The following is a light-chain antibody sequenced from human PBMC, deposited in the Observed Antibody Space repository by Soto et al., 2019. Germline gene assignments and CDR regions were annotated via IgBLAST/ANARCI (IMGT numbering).Light chain of an antibody. J-gene: IGKJ4*01. CDR3: GQADNPPPLT. Sequence: DIQMTQSPSSLSASVGDRVTITCQASQDISNYLNWYQQKPGKAPKILIYDASNLETGDPSRFSGSGPGTDFTFTISSLQPDDFATYYYGQADNPPPLTVGGGTKVVIK. CDR1: QDISNY. CDR2: DAS. V-gene: IGKV1-33*01.